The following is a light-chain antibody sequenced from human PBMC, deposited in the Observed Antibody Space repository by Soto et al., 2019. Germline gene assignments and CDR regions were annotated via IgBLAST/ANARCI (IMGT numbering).Light chain of an antibody. V-gene: IGLV2-14*03. CDR1: SSDVGGSNF. CDR3: VSYTSSTTYV. J-gene: IGLJ1*01. Sequence: QSVLTQPASVSDSPGQSITISCTETSSDVGGSNFVSWYQQHPGKPPKLIIYDVANRPSGVSNRFSGSKSGSTASLIISRLQTEDEADYYCVSYTSSTTYVFGTGTKVTVL. CDR2: DVA.